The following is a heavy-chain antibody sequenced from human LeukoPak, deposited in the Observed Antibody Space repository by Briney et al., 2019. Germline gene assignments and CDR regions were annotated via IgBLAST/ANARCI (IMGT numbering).Heavy chain of an antibody. CDR2: IYSSGST. CDR3: ARDKAGSSSLDY. CDR1: GGSISSYY. D-gene: IGHD1-26*01. Sequence: SETLSLTCTVSGGSISSYYWSWIRQPPGKGLEWIGYIYSSGSTNYNPSLENRVTMSIDKPKNQLSLKLSSVTVADTAVYYCARDKAGSSSLDYWGQGTPVTVSS. J-gene: IGHJ4*02. V-gene: IGHV4-59*01.